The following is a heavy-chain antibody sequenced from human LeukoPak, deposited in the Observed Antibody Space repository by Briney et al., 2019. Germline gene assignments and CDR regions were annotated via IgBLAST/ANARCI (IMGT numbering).Heavy chain of an antibody. Sequence: ASVKVSCKASGYTFTGDYMHWVRQAPGQGLEWMGWINPNSGGTNYAQKFQGRVTMTRDTSISTAYMELSRLRSDDTAVYYCARGAYSSGWAFDIWGQGTMVTVSS. CDR3: ARGAYSSGWAFDI. CDR2: INPNSGGT. D-gene: IGHD6-19*01. CDR1: GYTFTGDY. V-gene: IGHV1-2*02. J-gene: IGHJ3*02.